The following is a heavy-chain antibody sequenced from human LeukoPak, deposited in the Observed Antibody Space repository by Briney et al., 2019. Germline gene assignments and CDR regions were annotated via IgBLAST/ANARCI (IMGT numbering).Heavy chain of an antibody. V-gene: IGHV3-23*01. D-gene: IGHD4-23*01. CDR3: AREGVTGYYYMDV. CDR1: GFTFSNYA. J-gene: IGHJ6*03. Sequence: GGSLRLSCAASGFTFSNYAMNWVRQAPGKGLEWVSAISGSGDSTYYADSVKGRFTISRDNAKNSLYLQMNSLRAEDTAVYYCAREGVTGYYYMDVWGKGTTVTVSS. CDR2: ISGSGDST.